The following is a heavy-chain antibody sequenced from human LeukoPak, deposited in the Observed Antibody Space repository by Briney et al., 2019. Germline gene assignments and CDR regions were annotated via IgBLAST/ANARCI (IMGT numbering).Heavy chain of an antibody. CDR1: GFTFSSYG. J-gene: IGHJ4*02. CDR3: ALTGGSSNY. Sequence: GGSLRLSCAASGFTFSSYGMHWVRQAPGKGLEWVAVISYDGSNKYYADSVKGRFTISRDNSKNTLYLQMNSLRAEDTAVYYCALTGGSSNYWGEGTLVTVSS. D-gene: IGHD1-26*01. CDR2: ISYDGSNK. V-gene: IGHV3-30*03.